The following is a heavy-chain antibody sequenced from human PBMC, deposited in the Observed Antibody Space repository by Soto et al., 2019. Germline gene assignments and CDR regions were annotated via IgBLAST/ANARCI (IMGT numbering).Heavy chain of an antibody. CDR2: IIPIFGTA. V-gene: IGHV1-69*12. CDR1: GGTFSSYA. J-gene: IGHJ6*02. Sequence: QVQLVQSGAEVKKPGSSVKVSCKASGGTFSSYAISWVRQAPGQGLEWMGGIIPIFGTADYAQKFQGRVTITGAESTSTAYMELSSLRSEDTAVYYCASHSSLRGYCISTSCYGYYYGMDVWGQGTTVTVSS. D-gene: IGHD2-2*01. CDR3: ASHSSLRGYCISTSCYGYYYGMDV.